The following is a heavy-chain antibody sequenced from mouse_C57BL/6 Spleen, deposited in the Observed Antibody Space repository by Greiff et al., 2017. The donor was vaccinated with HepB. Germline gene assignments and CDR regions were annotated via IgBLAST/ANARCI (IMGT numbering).Heavy chain of an antibody. CDR2: IDPSDSYT. CDR3: ARTQGAMDY. CDR1: GYTFTSYW. Sequence: QVQLQQPGAELVKPGASVKLSCKASGYTFTSYWMQWVKQRPGQGLEWIGEIDPSDSYTNYNQKFKGKATLTVDTSSSTAYMQLSSLTSEDSAVYYCARTQGAMDYWGQGTPVTVSS. J-gene: IGHJ4*01. V-gene: IGHV1-50*01.